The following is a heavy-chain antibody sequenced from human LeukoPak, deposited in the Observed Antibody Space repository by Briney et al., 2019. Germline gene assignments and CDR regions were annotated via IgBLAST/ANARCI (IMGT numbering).Heavy chain of an antibody. Sequence: SETLSLTCTVSGGSISSYYWSWIRQPPRKGLEWIGYIYYSGSTNYSPSLKSRVTISVDTSKNQFSLKLSSVTAADAAVYYCARCDSSGPKEGFDYWGQGTLVTVSS. V-gene: IGHV4-59*01. CDR1: GGSISSYY. J-gene: IGHJ4*02. CDR2: IYYSGST. D-gene: IGHD3-22*01. CDR3: ARCDSSGPKEGFDY.